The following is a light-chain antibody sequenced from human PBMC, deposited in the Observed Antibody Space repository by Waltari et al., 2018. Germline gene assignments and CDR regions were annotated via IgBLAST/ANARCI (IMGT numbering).Light chain of an antibody. V-gene: IGKV1-39*01. Sequence: DIQMTQSTSSLSASVGDRVTITCRASQNIANYLNGYQQKPGTAPELLIYAASNLHGGVPSRFTGSGSGTDFTLTISSVQPEDLATYYCQQSYSTPRTFGQGTKLDI. CDR1: QNIANY. CDR3: QQSYSTPRT. J-gene: IGKJ2*01. CDR2: AAS.